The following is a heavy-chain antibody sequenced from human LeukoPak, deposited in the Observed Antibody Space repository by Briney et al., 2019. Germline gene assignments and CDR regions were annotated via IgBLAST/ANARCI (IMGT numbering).Heavy chain of an antibody. J-gene: IGHJ4*02. V-gene: IGHV4-59*08. D-gene: IGHD6-19*01. CDR2: IYNSGST. Sequence: SETLSLTCTVSGDSISIYYWSWIRQPPGKGLEWIGYIYNSGSTNYNPSLKSRVTISVDTSKNQFSLKLSSVTAADTAVYYCARTVSGWPDYWGQGTLVTVSS. CDR3: ARTVSGWPDY. CDR1: GDSISIYY.